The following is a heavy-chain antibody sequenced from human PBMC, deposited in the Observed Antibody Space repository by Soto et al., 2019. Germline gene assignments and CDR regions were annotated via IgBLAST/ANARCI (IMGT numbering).Heavy chain of an antibody. J-gene: IGHJ4*02. CDR2: INHSGST. V-gene: IGHV4-34*01. Sequence: PSETLSLTCAVYGGSFSGYYWSWIRQPPGKGLEWIGEINHSGSTNYNPSLKSRVTISVDTSKNQFSLKLSSVTAADTAVYYCARAHYCSGGSCYPYYFDYWGQGNLVTV. CDR3: ARAHYCSGGSCYPYYFDY. D-gene: IGHD2-15*01. CDR1: GGSFSGYY.